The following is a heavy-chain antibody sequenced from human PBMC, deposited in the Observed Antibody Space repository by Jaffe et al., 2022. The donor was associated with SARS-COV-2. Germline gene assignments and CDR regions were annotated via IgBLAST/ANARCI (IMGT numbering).Heavy chain of an antibody. Sequence: EVQLVESGGGLVKPGGSLRLSCAASGFTFSSYSMNWVRQAPGKGLEWVSSISSSSSYIYYADSVKGRFTISRDNAKNSLYLQMNSLRAEDTAVYYCARDLTVKLGSENWFDPWGQGTLVTVSS. CDR3: ARDLTVKLGSENWFDP. D-gene: IGHD1-26*01. CDR2: ISSSSSYI. CDR1: GFTFSSYS. J-gene: IGHJ5*02. V-gene: IGHV3-21*01.